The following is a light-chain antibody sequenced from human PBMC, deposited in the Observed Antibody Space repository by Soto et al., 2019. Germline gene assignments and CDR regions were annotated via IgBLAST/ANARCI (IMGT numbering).Light chain of an antibody. V-gene: IGKV1-8*01. J-gene: IGKJ1*01. CDR2: DAS. CDR3: QQFYNYPRT. CDR1: QDIGTY. Sequence: AIRMTHSPSSFSASTVDRLCITCLATQDIGTYLAWYQQIPGKAPKLLIYDASTLQTGVPSRFSGSGSGTDFTLTISYLQSEDFGTYYCQQFYNYPRTFGQGTKVDIK.